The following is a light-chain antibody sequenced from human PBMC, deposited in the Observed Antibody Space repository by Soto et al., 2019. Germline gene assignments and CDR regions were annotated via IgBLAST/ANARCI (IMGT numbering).Light chain of an antibody. J-gene: IGLJ3*02. V-gene: IGLV1-40*01. CDR2: GNS. CDR3: QSYDSSLSGWV. CDR1: SSNIGAGYD. Sequence: QSVLTQPPSVSGAPWQRVTISCTGSSSNIGAGYDVHWYQQLPGTAPKLLIYGNSNRPSGVPDRFSGSKSGTSASLAITGLRAEDEADYYCQSYDSSLSGWVFGGGTKVTVL.